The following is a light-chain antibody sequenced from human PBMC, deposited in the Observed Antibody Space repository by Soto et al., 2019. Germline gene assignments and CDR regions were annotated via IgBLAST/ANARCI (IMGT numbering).Light chain of an antibody. CDR2: GAS. Sequence: PVDRATFSCRAGQSLSRSSLAWYQQKPGRAPRLLIYGASSRATGIPDRFSGSGSGTDFTLTISRMEPEDFAVYYCQQYGSSPRTFGQGTKVDIK. CDR3: QQYGSSPRT. CDR1: QSLSRSS. J-gene: IGKJ1*01. V-gene: IGKV3-20*01.